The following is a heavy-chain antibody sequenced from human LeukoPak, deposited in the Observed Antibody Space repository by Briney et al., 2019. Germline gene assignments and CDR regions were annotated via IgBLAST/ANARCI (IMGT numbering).Heavy chain of an antibody. Sequence: SETLSLTCTVSGYSISSGYYWGWIRQPPGKGLEWIGSIYHSGSTYYNPSLKSRVTISVDTSKNQFSLKLSSVTAADTAVYYCASGAMTMIDYWGQGTLVTVSS. V-gene: IGHV4-38-2*02. CDR3: ASGAMTMIDY. J-gene: IGHJ4*02. CDR2: IYHSGST. D-gene: IGHD3-22*01. CDR1: GYSISSGYY.